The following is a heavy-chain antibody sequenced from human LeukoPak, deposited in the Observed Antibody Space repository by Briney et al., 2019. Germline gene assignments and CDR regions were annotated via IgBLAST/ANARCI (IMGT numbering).Heavy chain of an antibody. CDR2: IYYSGST. CDR1: GGSISSSSYY. V-gene: IGHV4-39*07. CDR3: AREGNNWFDP. J-gene: IGHJ5*02. Sequence: SETLSLTCTVSGGSISSSSYYWGWIRQPPGKGLEWIGSIYYSGSTYYNPSLKSRVTISVDTSKNQFSLKLSSVTAADTAVYYCAREGNNWFDPWGQGTLVTVSS.